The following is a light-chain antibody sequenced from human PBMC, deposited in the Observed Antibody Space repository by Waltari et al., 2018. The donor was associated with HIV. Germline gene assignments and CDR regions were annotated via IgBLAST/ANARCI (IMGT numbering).Light chain of an antibody. Sequence: LTQPPSMSTVSGQTATVTCIGDNNNVDHQGAAWVQHRQGHPPKLLSHRKKNRPSGVAGSFSASRAGDTTFLTISGLQSEDEADYVCLAWDTNLGGWVFGGGTHLTV. V-gene: IGLV10-54*04. CDR2: RKK. CDR3: LAWDTNLGGWV. J-gene: IGLJ3*02. CDR1: NNNVDHQG.